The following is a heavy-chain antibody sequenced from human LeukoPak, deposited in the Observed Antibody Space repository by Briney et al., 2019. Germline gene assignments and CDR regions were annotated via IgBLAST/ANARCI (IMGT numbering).Heavy chain of an antibody. CDR2: IWYDGSNK. CDR3: ARGYGGNSGYFDY. CDR1: GFIFRNYG. D-gene: IGHD4-23*01. J-gene: IGHJ4*02. Sequence: GGSLRLSCAASGFIFRNYGMHWVRQAPGKGLEWVAVIWYDGSNKYYVDSVEGRFTISRDNSKNTLYLQMNSLRAEDTAVYYCARGYGGNSGYFDYWGQGTLVTVSS. V-gene: IGHV3-33*01.